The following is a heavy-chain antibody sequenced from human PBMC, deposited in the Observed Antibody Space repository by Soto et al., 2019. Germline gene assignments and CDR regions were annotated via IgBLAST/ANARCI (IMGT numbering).Heavy chain of an antibody. V-gene: IGHV1-46*03. J-gene: IGHJ4*02. CDR3: IGEEGGMRYFDD. D-gene: IGHD3-16*01. CDR2: INLGGTTT. CDR1: EYTFTDYF. Sequence: QVQLVQSGAEVKKPGASVKLSCQASEYTFTDYFIHWVRQAPGQGLEWMGLINLGGTTTTYAQKLQGRLTIISDSSTRTAYMELSSMRSEDTAVYYCIGEEGGMRYFDDWGQGTLVSVSS.